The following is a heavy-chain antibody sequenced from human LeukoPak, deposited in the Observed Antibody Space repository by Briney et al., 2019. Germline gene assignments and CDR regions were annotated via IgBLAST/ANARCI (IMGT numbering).Heavy chain of an antibody. J-gene: IGHJ4*02. CDR1: GFTFSSYW. CDR3: ARVAWEALDRPDSEGY. V-gene: IGHV3-7*01. CDR2: IKQDGSEK. D-gene: IGHD1-14*01. Sequence: PGGSLRLSCAASGFTFSSYWMSWVRQAPGKGLEWVANIKQDGSEKYYVDSVKGRFTISRDNAKNSLHLQMNSLRAEDTAVYYCARVAWEALDRPDSEGYWGQGTLVTVSS.